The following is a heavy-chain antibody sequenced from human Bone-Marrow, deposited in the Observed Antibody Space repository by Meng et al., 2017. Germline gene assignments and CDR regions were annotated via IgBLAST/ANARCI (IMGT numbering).Heavy chain of an antibody. CDR3: ARAGPSIAPSQYYFDY. CDR2: INSDGSST. D-gene: IGHD6-6*01. V-gene: IGHV3-74*01. CDR1: GFAFSSYW. J-gene: IGHJ4*02. Sequence: QVVGSGGGLVQPEGSLSLSCAASGFAFSSYWMHWVRQAPGKGLVWVSRINSDGSSTSYADSVKGRFTISRDNAKNTLYLQMNSLRAEDTAVYYCARAGPSIAPSQYYFDYWGQGTLVTVSS.